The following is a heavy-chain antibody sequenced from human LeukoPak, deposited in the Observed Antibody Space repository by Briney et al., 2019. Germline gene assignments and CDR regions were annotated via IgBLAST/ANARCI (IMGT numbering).Heavy chain of an antibody. J-gene: IGHJ3*02. V-gene: IGHV3-30-3*01. Sequence: PGRALRLSCAASGFTFSSAAMHWVRQAPGKGLEWVTILSFDGSNKYYADSVKGRFTISRDNSKNTLYLQMNSLRADDTAVYYCARDHYGGNLGRAFDIWGQGTMVTVSS. CDR3: ARDHYGGNLGRAFDI. CDR1: GFTFSSAA. CDR2: LSFDGSNK. D-gene: IGHD4-23*01.